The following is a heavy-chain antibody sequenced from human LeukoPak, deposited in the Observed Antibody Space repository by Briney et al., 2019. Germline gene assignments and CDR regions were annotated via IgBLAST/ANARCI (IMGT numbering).Heavy chain of an antibody. J-gene: IGHJ6*03. Sequence: SSVKVSCTASGYTFTGYYMHWVRQAPGQGLEWVVWTNANSGGTNYAKKFQGRVTMTRDTSISTAYMELSRLRSDDTAVYYCARDIVDTYSYYYYYYMDVWGKGTTVTVSS. D-gene: IGHD5-18*01. V-gene: IGHV1-2*02. CDR2: TNANSGGT. CDR1: GYTFTGYY. CDR3: ARDIVDTYSYYYYYYMDV.